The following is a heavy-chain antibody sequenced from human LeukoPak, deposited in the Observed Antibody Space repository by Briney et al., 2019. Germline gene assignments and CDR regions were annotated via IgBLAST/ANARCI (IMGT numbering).Heavy chain of an antibody. CDR3: ARRRGGYSYGYGNWFDP. D-gene: IGHD5-18*01. CDR1: GYSISSGYY. Sequence: SETLSLTCTVSGYSISSGYYWGWIRQPPGKGLEWIGNIYHSGSTYYNPSLKSRVTISVDTSKNQFSLKLSSVTAADTAVYYCARRRGGYSYGYGNWFDPWGQGTLVTVSS. V-gene: IGHV4-38-2*02. J-gene: IGHJ5*02. CDR2: IYHSGST.